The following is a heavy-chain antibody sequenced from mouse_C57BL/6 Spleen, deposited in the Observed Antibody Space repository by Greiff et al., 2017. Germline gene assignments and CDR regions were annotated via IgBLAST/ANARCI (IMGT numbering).Heavy chain of an antibody. J-gene: IGHJ4*01. CDR3: ARPPYDYDCDNGYYDAMDY. CDR1: GYTFTSYW. CDR2: IHPNSGST. V-gene: IGHV1-64*01. Sequence: VQLQQPGAELVKPGASVKLSCKASGYTFTSYWMHWVKQRPGQGLEWIGMIHPNSGSTNYNEKFKSKATLTVDKSSSTAYMQLSSLTSEDSAVYYCARPPYDYDCDNGYYDAMDYWGQGTSVTVSS. D-gene: IGHD2-4*01.